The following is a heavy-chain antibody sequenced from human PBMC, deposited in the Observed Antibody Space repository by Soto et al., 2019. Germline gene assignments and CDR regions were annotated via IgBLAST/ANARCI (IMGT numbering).Heavy chain of an antibody. CDR3: AREAVAGIFDY. CDR1: GYAFTSYG. CDR2: ISAYNGNT. D-gene: IGHD6-19*01. J-gene: IGHJ4*02. Sequence: GASVKVSCKASGYAFTSYGISWVRQAPGQGLEWMGWISAYNGNTNYAQKFQGRVTITADESTSTAYMELSSLRSEDTAVYYCAREAVAGIFDYWGQGTLVTVSS. V-gene: IGHV1-18*01.